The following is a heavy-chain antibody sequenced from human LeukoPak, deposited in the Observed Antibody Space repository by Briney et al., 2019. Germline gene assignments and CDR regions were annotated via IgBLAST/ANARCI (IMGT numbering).Heavy chain of an antibody. Sequence: GGSLRLSCAASGFTFSSYAMHWVRQAPGKGLEWVAVISYDGSNKYYADSVKGRFTISRDNSKNTLYLQMNSLRAEDTAVYYCARDSTIFGVVIVSWFDPWGQGTLVTVSS. CDR2: ISYDGSNK. CDR3: ARDSTIFGVVIVSWFDP. D-gene: IGHD3-3*01. CDR1: GFTFSSYA. V-gene: IGHV3-30-3*01. J-gene: IGHJ5*02.